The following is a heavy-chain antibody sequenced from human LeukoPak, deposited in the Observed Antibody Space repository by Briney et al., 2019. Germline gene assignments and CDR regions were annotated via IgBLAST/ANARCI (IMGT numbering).Heavy chain of an antibody. J-gene: IGHJ6*02. D-gene: IGHD3-10*01. CDR3: ARSYYYGSGSYGMDV. Sequence: SETLSLTCTVSGAPIRSSYWSWIRQPPGKGLEWIGYISYTGSTNYNPSLKSRVTISVDTSKNQFSLKLSSVTAADTAVYYCARSYYYGSGSYGMDVWGQGTTVTVSS. CDR2: ISYTGST. CDR1: GAPIRSSY. V-gene: IGHV4-59*08.